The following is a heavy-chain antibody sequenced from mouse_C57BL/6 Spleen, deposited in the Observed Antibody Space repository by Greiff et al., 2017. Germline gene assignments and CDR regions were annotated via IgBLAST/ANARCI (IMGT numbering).Heavy chain of an antibody. CDR1: GFTFTDYY. CDR2: IRNKANGYTT. J-gene: IGHJ4*01. CDR3: ARYIRYAMDY. Sequence: EVKLMESGGGLVQPGGSLSLSCAASGFTFTDYYMRWVRQPPGKALEWLGFIRNKANGYTTEYSASVKGRFTISRENSQSILYLQMNALRAEDSATYYCARYIRYAMDYWGQGTSVTVSS. V-gene: IGHV7-3*01.